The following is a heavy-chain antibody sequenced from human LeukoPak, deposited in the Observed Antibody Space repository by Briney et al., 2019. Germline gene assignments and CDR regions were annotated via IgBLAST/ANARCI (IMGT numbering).Heavy chain of an antibody. D-gene: IGHD3-10*01. CDR2: IYPTDSDT. J-gene: IGHJ4*02. CDR3: ARQSRDGSKTRGYYFDS. V-gene: IGHV5-51*01. CDR1: GYIFTNYW. Sequence: GESLKISCQVSGYIFTNYWIGWVRQMPGKGLESMVIIYPTDSDTTYSPSVEGQVTISADKSIDTVYLQWSSLKASDTATYYCARQSRDGSKTRGYYFDSWRQGTLVTVSS.